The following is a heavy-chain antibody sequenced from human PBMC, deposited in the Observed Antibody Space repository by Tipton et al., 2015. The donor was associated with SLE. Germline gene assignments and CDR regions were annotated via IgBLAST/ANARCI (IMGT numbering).Heavy chain of an antibody. CDR1: GYSINTDSY. CDR2: IYTSGTT. D-gene: IGHD6-13*01. Sequence: TLSLTCAVSGYSINTDSYWGWIRQPPGKGLVWIGHIYTSGTTNYNPSLKSRVTILMDTSKNQFSLKLTSVTAADTAVYYCARRRGSSNWYSRYGMDVWGQGTTVTVSS. J-gene: IGHJ6*02. CDR3: ARRRGSSNWYSRYGMDV. V-gene: IGHV4-38-2*01.